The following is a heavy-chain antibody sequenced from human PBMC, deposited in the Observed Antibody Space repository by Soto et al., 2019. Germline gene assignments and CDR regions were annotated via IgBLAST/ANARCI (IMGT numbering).Heavy chain of an antibody. CDR3: ARDSNYYDSSGYSDGPFDY. D-gene: IGHD3-22*01. CDR2: IYYSGST. V-gene: IGHV4-30-4*02. J-gene: IGHJ4*02. Sequence: SETLSLTCTVSGGSISSGDYYWSWIRQPPGKGLEWIGYIYYSGSTYYNPSLKSRVTISVDTSKNQFSLKLSSVTAADTAVYYCARDSNYYDSSGYSDGPFDYWGQGSLVTVSS. CDR1: GGSISSGDYY.